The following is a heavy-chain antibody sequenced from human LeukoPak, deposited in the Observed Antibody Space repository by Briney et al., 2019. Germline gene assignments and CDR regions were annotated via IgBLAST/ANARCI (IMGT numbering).Heavy chain of an antibody. CDR3: ARTYCGGDCKNRYFDY. J-gene: IGHJ4*02. Sequence: GASVKVSCKASGYILSSYYMHWVRQAPGQGLEWMGIINPSGGSTDYAQKFQGRVTMTRDKSTSTVYMELNSLRSEDTALYYGARTYCGGDCKNRYFDYWGQGTLVTVSS. V-gene: IGHV1-46*01. CDR1: GYILSSYY. D-gene: IGHD2-21*02. CDR2: INPSGGST.